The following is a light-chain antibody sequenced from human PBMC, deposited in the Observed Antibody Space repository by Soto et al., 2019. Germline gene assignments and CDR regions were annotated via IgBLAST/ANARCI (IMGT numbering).Light chain of an antibody. CDR2: GAS. CDR1: QTVIKNY. Sequence: ESVLTQPPGTLSLSPGERATLSCRASQTVIKNYLAWYQRKPGQAPRLLIYGASNRATGIPDRFSGGGSGTDFTLTISRLEAEDSALYYCQKYETSPYTFGQGTNLEIK. CDR3: QKYETSPYT. J-gene: IGKJ2*01. V-gene: IGKV3-20*01.